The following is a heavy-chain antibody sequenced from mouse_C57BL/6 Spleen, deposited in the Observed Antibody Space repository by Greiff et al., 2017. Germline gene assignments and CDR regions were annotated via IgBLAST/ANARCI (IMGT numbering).Heavy chain of an antibody. V-gene: IGHV1-26*01. CDR2: INPNNGGT. D-gene: IGHD2-3*01. CDR1: GYTFTDYY. CDR3: TREDGYYFDY. Sequence: VQLQQSGPELVKPGASVKISCKASGYTFTDYYMNWVKQSHGKSLEWIGDINPNNGGTSYNQKFKGKATLTVDKSSSTAYMELRSLTSEDSSVYYCTREDGYYFDYWGQGTTLTVSS. J-gene: IGHJ2*01.